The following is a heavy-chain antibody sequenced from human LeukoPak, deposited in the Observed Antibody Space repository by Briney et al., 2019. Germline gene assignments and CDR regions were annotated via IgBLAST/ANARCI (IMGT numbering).Heavy chain of an antibody. V-gene: IGHV4-59*01. CDR2: VYRSGNA. J-gene: IGHJ2*01. CDR3: ARVKGFAYSFFDL. Sequence: SETLSLTCTLSGGSISQYYWSWIRQPPGKGPEWLGYVYRSGNANYNPSLKSRVTISVDTSKNHFSLNLTSVTAADTAVYYCARVKGFAYSFFDLWGRGTLVTVSS. CDR1: GGSISQYY.